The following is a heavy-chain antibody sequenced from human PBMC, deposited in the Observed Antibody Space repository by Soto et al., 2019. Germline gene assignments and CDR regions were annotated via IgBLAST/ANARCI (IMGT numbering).Heavy chain of an antibody. D-gene: IGHD4-17*01. J-gene: IGHJ4*02. Sequence: SETLSLTCTFSGETPSSADFFWSWLRQPPGEGLEWIGYVYFSGFTQSNPSLKSRLSMSVDTSKNQVSLKLSSVTAADTAVYYCARIRSTYGDYFDSWGQGTLVTVS. V-gene: IGHV4-30-4*01. CDR3: ARIRSTYGDYFDS. CDR1: GETPSSADFF. CDR2: VYFSGFT.